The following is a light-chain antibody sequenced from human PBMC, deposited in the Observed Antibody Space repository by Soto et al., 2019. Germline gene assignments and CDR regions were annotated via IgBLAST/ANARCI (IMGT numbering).Light chain of an antibody. CDR3: QSFDSSLSGVV. V-gene: IGLV1-40*01. CDR1: SSNIGAGYD. CDR2: GNI. Sequence: QAVVTQPPSVSGAPGQRDTISCTGSSSNIGAGYDVHWYQQLPGTAPTLLIHGNINRPSGVPDRFSGSKSDTSASLAITGLQAEDEADYYCQSFDSSLSGVVFGGGTKLTVL. J-gene: IGLJ2*01.